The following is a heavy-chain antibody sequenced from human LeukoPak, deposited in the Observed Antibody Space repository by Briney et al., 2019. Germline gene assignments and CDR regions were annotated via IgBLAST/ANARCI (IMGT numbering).Heavy chain of an antibody. J-gene: IGHJ6*03. CDR3: AGPRSSTRYYDFWSGYYHYYYYYMDV. CDR2: ISSSSSYI. Sequence: GGSLRLSCAASGFTFSSYSMNWVRQAPGKGREWVSSISSSSSYIYYADSVKGRFTISRDNAKNSLYLQMNSLRAEDTAVYYCAGPRSSTRYYDFWSGYYHYYYYYMDVWGKGTTVTVSS. D-gene: IGHD3-3*01. V-gene: IGHV3-21*01. CDR1: GFTFSSYS.